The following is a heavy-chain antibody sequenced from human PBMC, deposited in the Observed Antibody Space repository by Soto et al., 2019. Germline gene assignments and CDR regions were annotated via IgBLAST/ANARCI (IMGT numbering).Heavy chain of an antibody. CDR1: GFSLTTDAVG. Sequence: QITLKESGPTLVKPTQTLTLTCTFSGFSLTTDAVGVGWIRQPPGKALEWLALIYWDDDKRYSPGQKSRLTITKAASRNQLVLTLTNMDPADTATYYCAHVYWVAAGIRYYFDYWGQGTLVTVSS. CDR3: AHVYWVAAGIRYYFDY. J-gene: IGHJ4*02. V-gene: IGHV2-5*02. D-gene: IGHD1-1*01. CDR2: IYWDDDK.